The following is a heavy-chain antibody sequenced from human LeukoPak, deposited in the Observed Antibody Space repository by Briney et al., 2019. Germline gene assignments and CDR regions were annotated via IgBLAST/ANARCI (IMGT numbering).Heavy chain of an antibody. Sequence: GGSLRLSCAASGFTFSSYEMNWVRQAPGKGLEWVSYISSSGSTIYYADSVKGRFTISRDNAKNSLYLQMNSLRAEDTAVYYWARSEGSSSWYGYWGQGTLVTVSS. CDR1: GFTFSSYE. D-gene: IGHD6-13*01. CDR3: ARSEGSSSWYGY. V-gene: IGHV3-48*03. J-gene: IGHJ4*02. CDR2: ISSSGSTI.